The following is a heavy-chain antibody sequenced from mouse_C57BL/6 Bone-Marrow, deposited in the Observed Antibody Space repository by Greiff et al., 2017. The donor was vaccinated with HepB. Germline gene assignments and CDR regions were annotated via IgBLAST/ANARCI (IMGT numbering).Heavy chain of an antibody. CDR2: IDPSDSET. V-gene: IGHV1-52*01. CDR3: ARGDYDGCYAMDY. CDR1: GYTFTSYW. J-gene: IGHJ4*01. Sequence: QVQLQQPGAELVRPGSSVKLSCKASGYTFTSYWMHWVKQRPIQGLEWIGNIDPSDSETHYNQKFKDKATLTVDKSSSTAYMQLSSLTSEDSAVYYCARGDYDGCYAMDYWGQGTSVTVSS. D-gene: IGHD2-4*01.